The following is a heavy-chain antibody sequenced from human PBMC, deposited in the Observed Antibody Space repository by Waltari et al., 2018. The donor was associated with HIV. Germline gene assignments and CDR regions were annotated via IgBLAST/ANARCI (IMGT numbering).Heavy chain of an antibody. Sequence: QVQLVQSGAEVKKPGASVRGSCKASGYTFTGCYMHWVRQAPGQGLEWMGWINPNSGGTNYAQKFQGRVTMTRDTSISTAYMELSRLRSDDTAVYYCAREYSSSSRTGDYWGQGTLVTVSS. CDR1: GYTFTGCY. D-gene: IGHD6-6*01. V-gene: IGHV1-2*02. CDR2: INPNSGGT. CDR3: AREYSSSSRTGDY. J-gene: IGHJ4*02.